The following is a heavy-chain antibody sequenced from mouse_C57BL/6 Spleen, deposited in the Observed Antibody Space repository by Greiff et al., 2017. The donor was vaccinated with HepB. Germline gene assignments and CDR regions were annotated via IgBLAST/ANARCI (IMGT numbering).Heavy chain of an antibody. J-gene: IGHJ2*01. CDR1: GFSLTSYG. D-gene: IGHD2-3*01. CDR3: ARHTPLYDYFDY. V-gene: IGHV2-6-1*01. Sequence: VKLMESGPGLVAPSQSLSITCTVSGFSLTSYGVHWVRQPPGKGLEWLVVIWSDGSTTYNSALKSRLSISKDNSKSQVFLKMNSLQTDDTAMYYLARHTPLYDYFDYWGQGTTLTGSS. CDR2: IWSDGST.